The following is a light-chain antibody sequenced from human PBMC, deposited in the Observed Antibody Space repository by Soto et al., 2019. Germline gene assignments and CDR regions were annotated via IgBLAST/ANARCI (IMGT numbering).Light chain of an antibody. CDR2: EVS. J-gene: IGLJ1*01. CDR3: SSNTRSSLYV. Sequence: QSALTQPASVSGSPGQSITISCTGTSSDVGGYNYVSCHQQHPGKAPKLMIFEVSYRPSGVSDRFSGSKSGNTASLTISGLQADDEADYYCSSNTRSSLYVFGTGTKLTVL. V-gene: IGLV2-14*01. CDR1: SSDVGGYNY.